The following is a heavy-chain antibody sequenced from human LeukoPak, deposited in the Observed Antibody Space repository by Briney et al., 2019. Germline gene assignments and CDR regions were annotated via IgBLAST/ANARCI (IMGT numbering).Heavy chain of an antibody. CDR3: ARGPRGYSYAWGY. CDR2: IKQEGSEK. J-gene: IGHJ4*02. Sequence: GGSLKLSCAASGFTFSAYWMSWVRQAPGQGLEWMANIKQEGSEKYYVDSVKGRFTISRDNAKNSLYLQMNSLRAEDTAVYYCARGPRGYSYAWGYWGQGTLVTVSS. D-gene: IGHD5-18*01. V-gene: IGHV3-7*05. CDR1: GFTFSAYW.